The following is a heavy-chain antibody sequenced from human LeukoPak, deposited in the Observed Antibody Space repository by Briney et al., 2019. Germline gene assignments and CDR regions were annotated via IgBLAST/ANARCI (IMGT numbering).Heavy chain of an antibody. Sequence: GASVKVSCKASGYSFTNYGIIWVRQAPGQGLEWMGWINPNSGGTNYAQKFQGRVTMTRDTSISTAYMELSRLRSDDTAVYYCAREGLGELTLDYWGQGTLVTVSS. D-gene: IGHD3-16*01. CDR3: AREGLGELTLDY. CDR2: INPNSGGT. J-gene: IGHJ4*02. CDR1: GYSFTNYG. V-gene: IGHV1-2*02.